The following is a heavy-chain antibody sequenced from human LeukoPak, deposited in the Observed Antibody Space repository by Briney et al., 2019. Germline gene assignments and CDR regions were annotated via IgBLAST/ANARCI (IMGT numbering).Heavy chain of an antibody. Sequence: PGGSLRLSCAASGFTFSSYAMSWVRQATGKGLEWASYISSSGSTIYYADSVKGRFTISRDNAKNSLYLQMNSLRAEDTAVYYCARDLRRISETALRWGQGTLVTVSS. J-gene: IGHJ4*02. CDR2: ISSSGSTI. CDR1: GFTFSSYA. D-gene: IGHD5-18*01. CDR3: ARDLRRISETALR. V-gene: IGHV3-48*04.